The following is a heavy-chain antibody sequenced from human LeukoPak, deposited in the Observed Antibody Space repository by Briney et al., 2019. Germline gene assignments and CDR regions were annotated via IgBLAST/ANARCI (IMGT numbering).Heavy chain of an antibody. J-gene: IGHJ2*01. Sequence: QPGGALRLXCAASGFTCSSYAMSWVRQAPGKGLEWVSAISGSGGSTYYADSVKGRFTISGDNPKNTLYLQMNSLRAEDTAVYYCAKARLRSNWYFDLWGRGTLVTVSS. D-gene: IGHD2/OR15-2a*01. CDR3: AKARLRSNWYFDL. V-gene: IGHV3-23*01. CDR2: ISGSGGST. CDR1: GFTCSSYA.